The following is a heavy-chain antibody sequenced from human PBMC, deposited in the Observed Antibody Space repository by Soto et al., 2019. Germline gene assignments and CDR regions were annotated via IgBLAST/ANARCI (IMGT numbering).Heavy chain of an antibody. CDR3: ARNHYYDSNGYYREDY. V-gene: IGHV1-18*01. CDR2: LSAYNGDT. D-gene: IGHD3-22*01. CDR1: GYTFTNYG. Sequence: QVQLVQSGPEVKKPGASVKVSCKASGYTFTNYGITWVRQAPGQGLEWMGWLSAYNGDTKFPQRLQGRLSMTIDTSTTTAYMELRSLRSDDTAVYYCARNHYYDSNGYYREDYWGQGTLVTVSS. J-gene: IGHJ4*02.